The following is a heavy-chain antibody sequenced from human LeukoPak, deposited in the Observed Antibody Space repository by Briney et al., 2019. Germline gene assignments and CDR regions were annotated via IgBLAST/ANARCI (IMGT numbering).Heavy chain of an antibody. CDR2: ISGSGGST. D-gene: IGHD4-17*01. J-gene: IGHJ4*02. Sequence: EGSLRLSCAASGFTFSSYAMSWVRQAPGKGLEWVSAISGSGGSTYYADSVKGRFTISRDNSKNTLYLQMNSLRAEDTAVYYCAKDPPKTTRAEYFDYWGQGTLVTVSS. V-gene: IGHV3-23*01. CDR3: AKDPPKTTRAEYFDY. CDR1: GFTFSSYA.